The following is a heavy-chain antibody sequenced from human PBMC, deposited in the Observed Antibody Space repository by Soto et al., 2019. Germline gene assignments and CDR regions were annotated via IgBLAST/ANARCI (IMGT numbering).Heavy chain of an antibody. J-gene: IGHJ6*02. CDR3: AKGRGTIYYYYGMDV. Sequence: SLRLSCAASGLTFDDYAMHWVRQAPGKGLEWVSGISWNSGSIGYADSVKGRFTISRDNAKNSLYLQMNSLRAEDTALYYCAKGRGTIYYYYGMDVWGQGTTVTVSS. D-gene: IGHD3-3*01. V-gene: IGHV3-9*01. CDR2: ISWNSGSI. CDR1: GLTFDDYA.